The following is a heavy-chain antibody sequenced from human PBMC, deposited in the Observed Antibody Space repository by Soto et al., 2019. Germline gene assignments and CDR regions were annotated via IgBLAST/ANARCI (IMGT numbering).Heavy chain of an antibody. D-gene: IGHD3-10*01. CDR1: GYAFTTYG. J-gene: IGHJ4*02. Sequence: QVHLVQSGAEVKKPGASVTVSCKGSGYAFTTYGITWVRQAPGQGLERKGWISAHNGNTNYAQKLQGRVTVTRDTSTSTAYMELRSLSSDDTAVYYCARGRYGEYWGQGALVTVSS. CDR3: ARGRYGEY. CDR2: ISAHNGNT. V-gene: IGHV1-18*01.